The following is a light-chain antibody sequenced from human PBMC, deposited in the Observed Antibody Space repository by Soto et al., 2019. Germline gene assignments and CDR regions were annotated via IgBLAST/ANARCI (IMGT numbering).Light chain of an antibody. CDR3: TSYTSSSTLDV. J-gene: IGLJ1*01. CDR2: EVS. Sequence: QSVLTQPASVSGSPGQSITISCTVTSSDVGGYNYVSWYQQHPGKAPKLMIYEVSNRPLGVSNRFSGSKSGNTASLTISGLQAEDEADYYCTSYTSSSTLDVFGTGTKVTVL. CDR1: SSDVGGYNY. V-gene: IGLV2-14*01.